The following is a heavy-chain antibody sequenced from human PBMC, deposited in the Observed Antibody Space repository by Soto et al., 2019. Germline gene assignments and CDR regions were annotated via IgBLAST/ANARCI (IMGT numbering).Heavy chain of an antibody. V-gene: IGHV1-69*01. J-gene: IGHJ4*02. Sequence: QVQLVQSGAEVKKPGSSVKVSCKASGGTFSSYAISWVRQAPGQGLEWMGGIIPIFGTANYAQKFQGRVTITADESTSTVYMELSSLRSEDTAVYYCARASQTWDDILTRPFDYWGQGTLVTVSS. CDR1: GGTFSSYA. CDR2: IIPIFGTA. D-gene: IGHD3-9*01. CDR3: ARASQTWDDILTRPFDY.